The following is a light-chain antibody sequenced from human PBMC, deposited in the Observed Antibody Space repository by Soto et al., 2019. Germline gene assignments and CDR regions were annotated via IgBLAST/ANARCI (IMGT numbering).Light chain of an antibody. Sequence: VMTQAPATLSVSTGEGATLSCRASQTVNNNVAWYQLKDGQVPRLLIYGASTRATDIPARFSGSGSGTDFTLTISSLEPEHFAVYYCQQRSNWPLTFGGGTKVDIK. CDR1: QTVNNN. J-gene: IGKJ4*01. V-gene: IGKV3-11*01. CDR3: QQRSNWPLT. CDR2: GAS.